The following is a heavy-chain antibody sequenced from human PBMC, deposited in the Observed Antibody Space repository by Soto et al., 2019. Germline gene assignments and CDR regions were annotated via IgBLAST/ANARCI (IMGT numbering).Heavy chain of an antibody. V-gene: IGHV3-21*01. CDR3: ARDQPFYYYMDV. J-gene: IGHJ6*03. Sequence: EVQLVESGGGLVKPGGSLRLSCAASGFTFSNYSMNWVRQAPGKGLEWVSSISSSSSYIYYADSVKGRFTISRDNAKNSLYLQMNSLRAEDTAVYYCARDQPFYYYMDVWGKGTTVTVSS. CDR1: GFTFSNYS. CDR2: ISSSSSYI.